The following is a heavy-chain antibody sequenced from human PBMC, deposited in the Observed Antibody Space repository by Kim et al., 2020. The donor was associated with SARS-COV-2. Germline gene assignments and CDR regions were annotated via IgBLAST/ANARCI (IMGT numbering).Heavy chain of an antibody. Sequence: ASVKVSCKASGYAFTKYPIHWVRQAPGQGLEWLGWINLKNVDTQYAQTFQGRVSMTRDTSINTVYMQLSGLRSDDTATYYCVRDSSNSSDYWTWGVCFDPWGQGTLVTVSS. CDR2: INLKNVDT. CDR1: GYAFTKYP. CDR3: VRDSSNSSDYWTWGVCFDP. D-gene: IGHD3-22*01. J-gene: IGHJ5*02. V-gene: IGHV1-2*02.